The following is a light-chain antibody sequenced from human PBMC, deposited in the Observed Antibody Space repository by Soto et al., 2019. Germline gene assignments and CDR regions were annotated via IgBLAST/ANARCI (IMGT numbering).Light chain of an antibody. CDR1: SSDVGGFNY. J-gene: IGLJ3*02. V-gene: IGLV2-14*01. Sequence: QSALPQPASVSGSPGQSITISCTGTSSDVGGFNYVSWYQQYPGEAPKLLIYEVSNRPSGVSSRFSGSKSGNTASLTISGLKADDEGDYYCSSFTTSNTWVFGGGTKVTVL. CDR3: SSFTTSNTWV. CDR2: EVS.